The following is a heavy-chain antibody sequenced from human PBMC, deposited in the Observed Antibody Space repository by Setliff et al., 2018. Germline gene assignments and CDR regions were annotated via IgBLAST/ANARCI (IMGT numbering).Heavy chain of an antibody. CDR2: INGGGTAT. CDR1: GFTFSSSS. V-gene: IGHV3-23*01. J-gene: IGHJ4*02. D-gene: IGHD2-15*01. CDR3: AKYTRVVTTTCFDY. Sequence: GESLKISCAASGFTFSSSSMTWVRQAPGKGLEWVSAINGGGTATYYADSVKGRFTISRDNSKNTLYLQMNSLRAEDTAVYYCAKYTRVVTTTCFDYWGQGTLVTVSS.